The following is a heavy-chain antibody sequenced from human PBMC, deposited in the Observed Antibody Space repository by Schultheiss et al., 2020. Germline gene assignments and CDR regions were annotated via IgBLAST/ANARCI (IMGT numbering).Heavy chain of an antibody. J-gene: IGHJ4*02. CDR2: IYTSGST. Sequence: SETLSLTCIVSGGSISSGSYNWSWIRQPAEKGLEWIGRIYTSGSTNYNHSLKSRVTISVDTSKNQFSLKLSSVTAADTAVYYCARGLRSSWYPHFDYWCQGTLVTVS. D-gene: IGHD6-13*01. CDR1: GGSISSGSYN. V-gene: IGHV4-61*02. CDR3: ARGLRSSWYPHFDY.